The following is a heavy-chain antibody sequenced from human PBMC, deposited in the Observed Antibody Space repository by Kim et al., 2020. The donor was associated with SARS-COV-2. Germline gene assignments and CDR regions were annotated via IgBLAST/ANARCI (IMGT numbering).Heavy chain of an antibody. CDR3: ARDLHYDILTGYYTP. CDR1: GFTFSSYS. Sequence: GGSLRLSCAASGFTFSSYSMNWVRQAPGKGLEWVSSISSSSYIYYADSVKGRFTISRDNAKNSLYLQMNSLRAEDTAVYYCARDLHYDILTGYYTPWGQGTLVTISS. CDR2: ISSSSYI. V-gene: IGHV3-21*01. J-gene: IGHJ5*02. D-gene: IGHD3-9*01.